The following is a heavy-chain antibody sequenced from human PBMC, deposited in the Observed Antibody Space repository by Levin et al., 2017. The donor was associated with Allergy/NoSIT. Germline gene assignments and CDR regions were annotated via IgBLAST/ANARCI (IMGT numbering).Heavy chain of an antibody. D-gene: IGHD2-2*02. V-gene: IGHV3-11*01. CDR2: ISNSGSTI. CDR3: ARIDVVVVPPAIRRGYYYYGMDV. CDR1: GFTFSDYY. J-gene: IGHJ6*02. Sequence: NPGGSLRLSCAASGFTFSDYYMKWIRQAPGKGLEGVSYISNSGSTIYYADSVKGRFTISRDNAKKSLYLQMNSLSAEDTAVYYCARIDVVVVPPAIRRGYYYYGMDVWGQGTTVTVS.